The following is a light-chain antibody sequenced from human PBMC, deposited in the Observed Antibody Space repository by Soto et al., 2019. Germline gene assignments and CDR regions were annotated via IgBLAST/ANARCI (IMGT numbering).Light chain of an antibody. CDR3: QQYGNLPFT. CDR1: QDINNY. Sequence: DIQMTQSPSSLSASVGDRVTIACQASQDINNYLNWFQQKPGKAPKLLIHGASNLETGVPSRFSGSGSGTDFTLTISSLRPEDIATYYCQQYGNLPFTFGPGTKVDV. V-gene: IGKV1-33*01. J-gene: IGKJ3*01. CDR2: GAS.